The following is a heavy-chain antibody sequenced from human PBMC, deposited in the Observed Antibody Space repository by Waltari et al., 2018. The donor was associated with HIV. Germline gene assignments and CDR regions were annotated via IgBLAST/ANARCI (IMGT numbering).Heavy chain of an antibody. J-gene: IGHJ4*02. CDR2: IFHNGSS. Sequence: VQLFESGPRLVQSSDTLSLTCTVSGGSFGTGDFYWSWIRQTPEKGLEWIGHIFHNGSSAFQPSLKSLLGFSLDKSKNQFFLKLQSATFSDAAVYFCARVRYGRLGSYTSYQFDCWGEGFRVSVSS. D-gene: IGHD3-16*01. CDR1: GGSFGTGDFY. V-gene: IGHV4-30-4*01. CDR3: ARVRYGRLGSYTSYQFDC.